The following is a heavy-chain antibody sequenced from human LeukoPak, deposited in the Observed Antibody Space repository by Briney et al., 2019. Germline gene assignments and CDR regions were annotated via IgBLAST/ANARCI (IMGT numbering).Heavy chain of an antibody. CDR1: GGFIKSYY. J-gene: IGHJ5*02. V-gene: IGHV4-4*07. CDR3: ARDRDWNYWFDP. D-gene: IGHD1-7*01. CDR2: IYSTGIT. Sequence: SETLSLTCTVSGGFIKSYYWNWIRQPAGKGLEWIGRIYSTGITNYNPSLKSRVTMSVDSSKNQFSLKLRSVTAADTAVYHCARDRDWNYWFDPWGRGIPVLVSS.